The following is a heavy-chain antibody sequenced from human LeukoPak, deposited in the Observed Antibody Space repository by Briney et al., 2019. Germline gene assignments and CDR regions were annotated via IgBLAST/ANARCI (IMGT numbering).Heavy chain of an antibody. V-gene: IGHV4-59*08. CDR3: ARPPGIAAAWFDP. J-gene: IGHJ5*02. D-gene: IGHD6-13*01. Sequence: SETLSLTCTVSGDSISTYYWTWIRQPPGEGLEWIGYVYYSGTTNYNPSLKSRVTISVDTSKDQFSLKLTSVTAADTAVYYCARPPGIAAAWFDPWGQGTLVTVSS. CDR2: VYYSGTT. CDR1: GDSISTYY.